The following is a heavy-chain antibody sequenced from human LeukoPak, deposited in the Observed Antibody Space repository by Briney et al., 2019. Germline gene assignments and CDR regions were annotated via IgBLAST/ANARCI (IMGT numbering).Heavy chain of an antibody. CDR2: INTNTGNP. Sequence: ASVKVSCKASGYTFSSYAMNWVRQAPGQGLEWMGWINTNTGNPTYARDFTGRFLISLDTSVSTAYLQISSLKAEDSAVYYCARDGNGNGWSFFDYWGQGTLITASS. V-gene: IGHV7-4-1*02. CDR1: GYTFSSYA. CDR3: ARDGNGNGWSFFDY. D-gene: IGHD6-19*01. J-gene: IGHJ4*02.